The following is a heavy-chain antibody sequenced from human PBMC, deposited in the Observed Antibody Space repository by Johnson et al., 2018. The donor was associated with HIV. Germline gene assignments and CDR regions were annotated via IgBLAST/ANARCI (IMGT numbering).Heavy chain of an antibody. CDR3: ARACRDGYTCDAFDI. V-gene: IGHV3-66*01. CDR1: GFSVSSNY. Sequence: EVQLVESGGGLVQPGGSLRLSCAASGFSVSSNYMTWVRQGPGKGLEWVSVINSGGSTYYADSVKGRFPMSRDNSKNTLYLQMNSLGAEDTAVYYCARACRDGYTCDAFDIWGQGTMVTVSS. CDR2: INSGGST. D-gene: IGHD5-24*01. J-gene: IGHJ3*02.